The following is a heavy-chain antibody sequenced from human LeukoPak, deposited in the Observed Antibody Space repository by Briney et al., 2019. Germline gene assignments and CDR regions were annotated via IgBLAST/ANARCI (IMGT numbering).Heavy chain of an antibody. Sequence: ASVKVSCKASGGTFSSYAISWVRQAPGQGLEWMGGIIPIFGTANYAQKFQGRVTITADKSTSTAYMELSSLRSEDTAVYYCARVPLDSGYDRPFDYWGQGTLVTVSS. CDR3: ARVPLDSGYDRPFDY. CDR1: GGTFSSYA. D-gene: IGHD5-12*01. V-gene: IGHV1-69*06. J-gene: IGHJ4*02. CDR2: IIPIFGTA.